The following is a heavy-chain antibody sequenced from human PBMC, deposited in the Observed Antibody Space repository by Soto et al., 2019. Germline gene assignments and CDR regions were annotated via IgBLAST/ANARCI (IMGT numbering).Heavy chain of an antibody. Sequence: QVQLVESGGGVVQPGRSLRLSCAASGFTFSSYGMHWVRQAPGKGLEWVAVISYDGSNKYYADSVKGRFTISRDNSKKTLYLQMNGLSAEDTAVYYCAKGWGDIVEVVAVPPVHWGQGTLVTVSS. CDR3: AKGWGDIVEVVAVPPVH. V-gene: IGHV3-30*18. J-gene: IGHJ4*02. CDR2: ISYDGSNK. D-gene: IGHD2-15*01. CDR1: GFTFSSYG.